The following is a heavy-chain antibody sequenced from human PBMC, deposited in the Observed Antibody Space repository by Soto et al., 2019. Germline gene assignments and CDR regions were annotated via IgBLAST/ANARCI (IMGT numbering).Heavy chain of an antibody. CDR1: GFTFSSYA. V-gene: IGHV3-30-3*01. J-gene: IGHJ6*02. Sequence: QVQLVESGGGVVQPGRSLRLSCAASGFTFSSYAMHWVRQAPGKGLEWVAVISYDGSNKYYADSVKGRFTISRDNSKNTLYLQMNRLRAEDTAVYYCARDLLAVAGTGYYYYYYGMDVWGQGTTVTVSS. CDR3: ARDLLAVAGTGYYYYYYGMDV. CDR2: ISYDGSNK. D-gene: IGHD6-19*01.